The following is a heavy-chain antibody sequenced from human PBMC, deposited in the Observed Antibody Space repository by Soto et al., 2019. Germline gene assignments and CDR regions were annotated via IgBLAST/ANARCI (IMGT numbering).Heavy chain of an antibody. CDR1: GGTFSTYG. J-gene: IGHJ6*02. CDR3: ARVVMTTVPASFYYGLDV. D-gene: IGHD4-4*01. CDR2: IIPLIGTA. V-gene: IGHV1-69*18. Sequence: QVQLVQSGAEVRKPGSSVTVSCKASGGTFSTYGITWVRQAPGQGLEWMGNIIPLIGTANYAQTFRGRVTITADESTTTAYTELTSLRSEDTAVYYCARVVMTTVPASFYYGLDVWGQGTTVTVSS.